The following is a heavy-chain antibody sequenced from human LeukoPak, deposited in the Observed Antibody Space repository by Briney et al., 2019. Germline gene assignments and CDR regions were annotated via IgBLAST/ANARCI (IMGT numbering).Heavy chain of an antibody. Sequence: GGSLRLSXAASGFTLSSYWMSWVRQAPGKGLEWVANIKRDGSEEYYVDSVKGRFTISRDNAKNSLYLQMNSLRAEDTAVFYCAREMSGGSCFDYWGQGTLVTVSS. D-gene: IGHD2-15*01. CDR1: GFTLSSYW. CDR2: IKRDGSEE. CDR3: AREMSGGSCFDY. V-gene: IGHV3-7*01. J-gene: IGHJ4*02.